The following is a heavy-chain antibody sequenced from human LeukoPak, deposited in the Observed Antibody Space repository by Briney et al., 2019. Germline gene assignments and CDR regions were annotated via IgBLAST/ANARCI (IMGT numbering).Heavy chain of an antibody. CDR2: VNLQGST. CDR1: GGSISNTNW. D-gene: IGHD2-2*01. J-gene: IGHJ4*02. V-gene: IGHV4-4*02. CDR3: ARHLSSVTSCPNY. Sequence: SETLSLTCGVSGGSISNTNWWTWVRQPPGKGLEWIGEVNLQGSTNYNPSLKSRAAISVDKSENHISLKLTSVTAADTAVYYCARHLSSVTSCPNYWGQGTLVTVSS.